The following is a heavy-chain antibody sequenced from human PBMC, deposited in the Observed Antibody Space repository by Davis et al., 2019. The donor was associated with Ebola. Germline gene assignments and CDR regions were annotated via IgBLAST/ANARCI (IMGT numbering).Heavy chain of an antibody. CDR1: GFTFSSYS. D-gene: IGHD1-7*01. CDR3: ARGSWNYADGMDV. Sequence: PGGSLRLSCAASGFTFSSYSMNWVRQAPGKGLEWVSSISSSSSYIYYADSVKGRFTISRDNAKNSLYLQMNSLRAEDTAVYYCARGSWNYADGMDVWGKGTTVTVSS. J-gene: IGHJ6*04. CDR2: ISSSSSYI. V-gene: IGHV3-21*01.